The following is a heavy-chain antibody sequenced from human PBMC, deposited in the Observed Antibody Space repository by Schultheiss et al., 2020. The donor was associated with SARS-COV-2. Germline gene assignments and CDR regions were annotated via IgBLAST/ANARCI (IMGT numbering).Heavy chain of an antibody. Sequence: SETLSLTCAVYGGSFSGYYWSWIRQPPGKGLEWIGYIYYSGSTNYNPSLKSRVTISVDTSKNQFSLKLSSVTAADTAVYYCARGLGYYDFWSGKINWFDPWGQGTLVTVSS. CDR3: ARGLGYYDFWSGKINWFDP. CDR2: IYYSGST. V-gene: IGHV4-59*01. J-gene: IGHJ5*02. D-gene: IGHD3-3*01. CDR1: GGSFSGYY.